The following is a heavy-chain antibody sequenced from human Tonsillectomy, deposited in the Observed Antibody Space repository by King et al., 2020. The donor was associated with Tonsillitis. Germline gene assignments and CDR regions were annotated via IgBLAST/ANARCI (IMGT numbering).Heavy chain of an antibody. J-gene: IGHJ3*02. Sequence: VQLVEAGGGLVQPGGSLRLSCAASGFAFSSYAMNWVRQAPGKGLEWVAVISGSGGSTDYVGSVKGRFTLSRENSKDKLYLQMKSLRAEATAVFYCARDPNSLSWLGAFDIWGRGTMVTVSS. V-gene: IGHV3-23*04. CDR2: ISGSGGST. CDR1: GFAFSSYA. D-gene: IGHD6-13*01. CDR3: ARDPNSLSWLGAFDI.